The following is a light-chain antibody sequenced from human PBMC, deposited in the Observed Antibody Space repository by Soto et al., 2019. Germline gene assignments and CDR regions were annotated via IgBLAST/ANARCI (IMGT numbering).Light chain of an antibody. J-gene: IGKJ1*01. V-gene: IGKV1-5*01. CDR2: GAS. CDR1: QSIRHY. Sequence: DIQMTQSPPTLSGSVGDRVTITCRASQSIRHYLAWYQQMPGKAPKLLIYGASTLQSGVPSRFSGSGSGTEFTLTISSLQPDDFGTYFCQHHNSYSQTFGQGTKVEIK. CDR3: QHHNSYSQT.